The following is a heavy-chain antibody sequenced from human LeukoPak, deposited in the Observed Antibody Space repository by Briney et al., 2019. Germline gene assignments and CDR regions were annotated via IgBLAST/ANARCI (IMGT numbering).Heavy chain of an antibody. CDR2: ISSSSSTI. CDR3: AREGWEWELLNFDY. V-gene: IGHV3-48*04. D-gene: IGHD1-26*01. J-gene: IGHJ4*02. Sequence: GGSLRLSCAASGFTFSSYSMNWVRQAPGKGLEWVSYISSSSSTIYYADSVKGRFTISRDNAKNSLYLQMNSLRAEDTAVYYCAREGWEWELLNFDYWGQGTLVTVSS. CDR1: GFTFSSYS.